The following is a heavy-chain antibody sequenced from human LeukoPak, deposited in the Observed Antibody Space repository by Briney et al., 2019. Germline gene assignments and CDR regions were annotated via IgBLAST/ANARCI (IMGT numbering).Heavy chain of an antibody. CDR1: GFTFSNYN. CDR3: AKDNTVTTSGPFFDY. J-gene: IGHJ4*02. CDR2: IRYDGSKE. V-gene: IGHV3-30*02. D-gene: IGHD4-17*01. Sequence: GGSLRLSCADSGFTFSNYNMNWVRQAPGKGLEWVAFIRYDGSKEYYADSVKGRFTISRDNSKNTLYLQMNSLRAEDTAVYYCAKDNTVTTSGPFFDYWGQGTLVTVSS.